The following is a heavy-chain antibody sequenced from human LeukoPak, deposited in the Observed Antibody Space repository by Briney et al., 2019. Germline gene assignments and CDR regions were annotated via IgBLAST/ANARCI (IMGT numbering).Heavy chain of an antibody. CDR1: GYTFTSYA. J-gene: IGHJ6*03. D-gene: IGHD1-7*01. CDR3: ARENWNYVFYYYYYYMDV. Sequence: ASVKVSCKASGYTFTSYAMNWVRQAPGQGLEWMGWINTNTGNPTYAQGFTGRFVFSLDTSVSTAYLQISSLKAEDTAVYYCARENWNYVFYYYYYYMDVWGKGNPGHRLL. CDR2: INTNTGNP. V-gene: IGHV7-4-1*02.